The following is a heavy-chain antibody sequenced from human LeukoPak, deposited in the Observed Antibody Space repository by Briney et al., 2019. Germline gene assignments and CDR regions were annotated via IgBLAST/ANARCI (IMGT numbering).Heavy chain of an antibody. J-gene: IGHJ4*02. V-gene: IGHV1-69*13. CDR2: IIPIFGTA. D-gene: IGHD3-16*01. Sequence: ASVKVSCKASGYTFTNDGISWVRQAPGQGLEWMGGIIPIFGTANYAQKFQGRVTITADESTSTAYMELSSLRSEDTAVYYCARDQGAKLSQGAFDYWGQGTLVTVSS. CDR3: ARDQGAKLSQGAFDY. CDR1: GYTFTNDG.